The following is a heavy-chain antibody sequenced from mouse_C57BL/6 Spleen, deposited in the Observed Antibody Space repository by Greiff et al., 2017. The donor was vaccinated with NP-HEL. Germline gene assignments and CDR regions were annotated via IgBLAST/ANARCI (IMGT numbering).Heavy chain of an antibody. CDR2: ISSGSSTI. Sequence: EVQVVESGGGLVKPGGSLKLSCAASGFTFSDYGMHWVRQAPEKGLEWVAYISSGSSTIYYADTVKGRFTISRDNAKNTLFLQMTSLRSEDTAMYYCARGGYGSSYVDYAMDYWGQGTSVTVSS. CDR1: GFTFSDYG. D-gene: IGHD1-1*01. V-gene: IGHV5-17*01. CDR3: ARGGYGSSYVDYAMDY. J-gene: IGHJ4*01.